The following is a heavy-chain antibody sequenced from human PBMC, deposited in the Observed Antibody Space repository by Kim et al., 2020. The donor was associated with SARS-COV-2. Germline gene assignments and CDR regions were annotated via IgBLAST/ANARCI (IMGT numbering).Heavy chain of an antibody. V-gene: IGHV3-15*01. CDR3: TTDLGLDYCGGDCYQPPDYYYYGMDV. D-gene: IGHD2-21*02. CDR1: GFTFSNAW. CDR2: IKSKTDGGTT. J-gene: IGHJ6*02. Sequence: GGSLRLSCAASGFTFSNAWMSWVRQAPGKGLEWVGRIKSKTDGGTTDYAAPVKGRFTISRDDSKNTLYLQMNSLKTEDTAVYYCTTDLGLDYCGGDCYQPPDYYYYGMDVWGQGTTVTVSS.